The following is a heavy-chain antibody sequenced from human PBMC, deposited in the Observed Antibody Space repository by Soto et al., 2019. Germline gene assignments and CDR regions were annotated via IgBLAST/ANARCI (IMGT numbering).Heavy chain of an antibody. J-gene: IGHJ4*02. Sequence: PSETLSLTCAVSGGSISSYYWSWIRQPPGKGLEWIGYIYYSGSTNYNPSLKSRVTISVDTSKNQFSLKLSSVTAADTAVYYCARGVVVMNYFDYWGQGTLVTVSS. D-gene: IGHD3-22*01. CDR2: IYYSGST. CDR1: GGSISSYY. CDR3: ARGVVVMNYFDY. V-gene: IGHV4-59*01.